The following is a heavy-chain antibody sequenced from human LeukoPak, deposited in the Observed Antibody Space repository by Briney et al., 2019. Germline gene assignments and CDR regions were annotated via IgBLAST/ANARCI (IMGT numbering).Heavy chain of an antibody. J-gene: IGHJ4*02. V-gene: IGHV4-34*01. CDR2: INHSGST. D-gene: IGHD6-19*01. CDR1: GGSFSGYD. Sequence: PSGCPSLACAVYGGSFSGYDGSGISQTPRKGLEWIGEINHSGSTNYNPSLKSRVTISVDTSKNQFSLKLSSVTAADTAVYYCARGLRVAGTVDYWGQGTLVTVSS. CDR3: ARGLRVAGTVDY.